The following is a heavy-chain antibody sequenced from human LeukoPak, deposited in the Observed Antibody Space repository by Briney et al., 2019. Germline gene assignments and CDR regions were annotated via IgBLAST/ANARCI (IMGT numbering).Heavy chain of an antibody. D-gene: IGHD1-14*01. V-gene: IGHV3-74*01. CDR3: ARDGDPTVDFDY. CDR1: GFSFSNYW. CDR2: IDFDGTDT. J-gene: IGHJ4*02. Sequence: GGSLRLSCAASGFSFSNYWMHWVRQAPGKGLVWVSRIDFDGTDTVYADSVKGRFTISRDNAKNTLYLQMNSLKAEDTAVYYCARDGDPTVDFDYWGQGTLVTVSS.